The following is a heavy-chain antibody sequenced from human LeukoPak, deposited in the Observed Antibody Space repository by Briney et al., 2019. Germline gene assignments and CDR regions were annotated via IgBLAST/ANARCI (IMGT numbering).Heavy chain of an antibody. CDR2: INPNNGDT. J-gene: IGHJ4*02. Sequence: ASVKVSCKASGYTFTDYYMHWVRQAPGQGLGWMGWINPNNGDTNYAQEFQGRVTMTRDTSITTAYMDLSRLRSDDTAVYYCARGKYSSSSDYWGQGTLVTVSS. D-gene: IGHD6-6*01. CDR1: GYTFTDYY. CDR3: ARGKYSSSSDY. V-gene: IGHV1-2*02.